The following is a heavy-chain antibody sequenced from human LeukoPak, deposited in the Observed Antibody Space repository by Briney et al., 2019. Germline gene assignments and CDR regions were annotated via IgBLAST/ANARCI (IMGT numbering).Heavy chain of an antibody. V-gene: IGHV4-38-2*01. J-gene: IGHJ4*02. CDR3: ARGRIAARPIWPILGRAALFDY. Sequence: GSLRLSCAASGFTFSSYGMHWVRQPPGKGLEWIGSIYYSGSTYYNPSLKSRVTISVDTSKNQFSLKLSSVTAADTAVYYCARGRIAARPIWPILGRAALFDYWGQGTLVTVSS. CDR2: IYYSGST. D-gene: IGHD6-6*01. CDR1: GFTFSSYG.